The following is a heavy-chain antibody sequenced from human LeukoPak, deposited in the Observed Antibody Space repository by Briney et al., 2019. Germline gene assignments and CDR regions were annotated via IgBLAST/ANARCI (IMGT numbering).Heavy chain of an antibody. J-gene: IGHJ4*02. CDR2: IYPRDPDI. CDR3: ARHSDVIGAI. Sequence: GESLKISCKASGYTFTHQWIGWVRQKSVSGLEWMGIIYPRDPDIRYSPSFQGHVPIPADTSINTAYLEWSRLEASDPANYYCARHSDVIGAIWGQGTLVTVSS. V-gene: IGHV5-51*01. CDR1: GYTFTHQW. D-gene: IGHD3-10*01.